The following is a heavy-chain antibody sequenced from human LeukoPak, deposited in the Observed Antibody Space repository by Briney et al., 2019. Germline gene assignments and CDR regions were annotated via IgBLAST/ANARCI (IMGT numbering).Heavy chain of an antibody. Sequence: HPGGSLRLSCAASGFTFSSYAMHWVRQAPGKGLEWVAVISYDGSNKYYADSVKGRFTISRDNSKNTLYLQMNSLRAEDTAVYYCAREEAISLYYYYYMDVWGKGTTVTVSS. CDR1: GFTFSSYA. J-gene: IGHJ6*03. CDR3: AREEAISLYYYYYMDV. D-gene: IGHD3-3*01. V-gene: IGHV3-30-3*01. CDR2: ISYDGSNK.